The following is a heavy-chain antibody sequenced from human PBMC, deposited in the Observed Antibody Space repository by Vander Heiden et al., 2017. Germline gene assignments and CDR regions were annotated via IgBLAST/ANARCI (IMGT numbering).Heavy chain of an antibody. CDR2: ISWNSGSI. CDR3: AKEMRQHSSSPVY. V-gene: IGHV3-9*01. Sequence: EVQLVVSGGGLVQPGRSLRLSCAASGFTFDDYAMHWVRQAPGKGLEWVSGISWNSGSIGDADAGKGRFTISRDNAKNSLYLQMNSMRDEDTALYYCAKEMRQHSSSPVYWGQGNLVTVSS. CDR1: GFTFDDYA. J-gene: IGHJ4*02. D-gene: IGHD6-6*01.